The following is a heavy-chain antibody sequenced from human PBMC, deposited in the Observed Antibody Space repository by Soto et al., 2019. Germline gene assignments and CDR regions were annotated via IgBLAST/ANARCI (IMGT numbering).Heavy chain of an antibody. CDR1: GFTFSSYA. V-gene: IGHV3-23*01. Sequence: GGSLRLSCAASGFTFSSYAMSWVRQAPGKGLEWVSAISGSGGSTYYADSVKGRFTISRDNSKNTLYLQMNSLRAEDTAVYYCAKEGAAMQGGGFWYYYYMDVWGKGTTVTVSS. CDR3: AKEGAAMQGGGFWYYYYMDV. CDR2: ISGSGGST. D-gene: IGHD2-2*01. J-gene: IGHJ6*03.